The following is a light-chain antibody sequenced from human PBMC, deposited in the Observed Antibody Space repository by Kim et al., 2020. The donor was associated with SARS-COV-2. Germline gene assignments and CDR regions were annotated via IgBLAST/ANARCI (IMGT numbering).Light chain of an antibody. CDR3: QQYGGSPIT. CDR2: GAS. CDR1: QSVSSSY. J-gene: IGKJ5*01. V-gene: IGKV3-20*01. Sequence: EIVLTQSPGTLSLSPGERATLSCRASQSVSSSYLAWYQQKPGQAPRLLTYGASTRATGIPDRFSGTGSGTDFTLTISRLEPEDFALYYCQQYGGSPITFGQGTRLEIK.